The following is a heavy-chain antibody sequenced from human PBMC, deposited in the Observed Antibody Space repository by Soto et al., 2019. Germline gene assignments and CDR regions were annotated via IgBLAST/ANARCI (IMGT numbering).Heavy chain of an antibody. CDR3: ARSPRYYFDY. Sequence: SETLSLTCAVSGGSSSSGGYSWSWIRQPPGKGLEWIGYIYHSGSTYYNPSLKSRVTISVDRSKNQFSLKLSSVTAADTAVYYCARSPRYYFDYWGQGTLVTVSS. J-gene: IGHJ4*02. CDR1: GGSSSSGGYS. CDR2: IYHSGST. V-gene: IGHV4-30-2*01.